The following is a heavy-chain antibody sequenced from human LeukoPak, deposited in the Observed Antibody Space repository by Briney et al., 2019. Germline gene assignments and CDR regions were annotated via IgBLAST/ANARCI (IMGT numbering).Heavy chain of an antibody. CDR1: GFTFSSYA. J-gene: IGHJ6*02. Sequence: PGGSLRLSCAASGFTFSSYAMSWVRQAPGKGLEWVSAISGSGGSTYYADSVKGRFTISRDNSKNTLYLQMNTLRVEDTAVYYCANLPRDGSSPSLNYYYYGMDVWGQGTTVTVSS. CDR2: ISGSGGST. D-gene: IGHD6-13*01. V-gene: IGHV3-23*01. CDR3: ANLPRDGSSPSLNYYYYGMDV.